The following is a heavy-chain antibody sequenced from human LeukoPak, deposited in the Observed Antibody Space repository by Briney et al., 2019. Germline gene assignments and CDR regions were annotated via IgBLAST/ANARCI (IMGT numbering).Heavy chain of an antibody. V-gene: IGHV3-30*02. CDR3: GWDGSGSYTVDY. D-gene: IGHD3-10*01. CDR2: IRYDGSNK. J-gene: IGHJ4*02. CDR1: GFTFSSYG. Sequence: GGSLSLSCAASGFTFSSYGMRWVRQAPGKGLEWVAFIRYDGSNKYYADSVKGRFTISRDNSKNTLYLQMNSLRAEDTAVYYCGWDGSGSYTVDYWGQGTLVTVSS.